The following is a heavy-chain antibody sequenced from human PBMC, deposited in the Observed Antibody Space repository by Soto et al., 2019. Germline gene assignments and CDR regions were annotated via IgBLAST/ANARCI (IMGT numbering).Heavy chain of an antibody. V-gene: IGHV4-4*02. D-gene: IGHD3-22*01. CDR3: ASVDSSGWYIES. CDR2: IYHSGST. CDR1: SGSISRSNW. J-gene: IGHJ4*02. Sequence: QVQLQESGPGLVKPSGTLSLTCTVSSGSISRSNWWGWVRQPPGKGMEWIGEIYHSGSTNYNPSLKSRVIISVDKSKNQFSLKLSSVTAADTAVYYCASVDSSGWYIESWGRGTLVTVSS.